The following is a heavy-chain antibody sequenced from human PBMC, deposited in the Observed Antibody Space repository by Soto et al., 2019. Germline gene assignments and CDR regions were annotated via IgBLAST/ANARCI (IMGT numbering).Heavy chain of an antibody. J-gene: IGHJ6*02. CDR1: GLNFDDFA. D-gene: IGHD3-10*01. V-gene: IGHV3-9*01. CDR3: AKDRYWYFSDSGSYTYFYYGMDV. Sequence: EVQLVESGGRLVQPGRSLRLSCVGTGLNFDDFAMHWVRQAPGKGLEWVSGITWNSRVLAYADSVKGRFTISRDNSKNTLYLQMNSLRAEDTAVYYCAKDRYWYFSDSGSYTYFYYGMDVWGQGTTVTVSS. CDR2: ITWNSRVL.